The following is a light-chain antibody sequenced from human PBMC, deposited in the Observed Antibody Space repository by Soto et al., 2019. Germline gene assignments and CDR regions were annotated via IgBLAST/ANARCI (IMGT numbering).Light chain of an antibody. CDR3: QQADSFPVT. Sequence: PGERATLSCRASQSLRSGDLACYQQIPGQAPGLLIYGASSRATGIPVGFSGSGSGTQFTLTIDDLQPEDFATYFCQQADSFPVTFGGGTKVDI. J-gene: IGKJ4*01. V-gene: IGKV3-20*01. CDR1: QSLRSGD. CDR2: GAS.